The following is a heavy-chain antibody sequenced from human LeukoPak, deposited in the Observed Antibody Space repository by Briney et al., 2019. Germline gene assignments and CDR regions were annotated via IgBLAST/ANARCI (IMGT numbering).Heavy chain of an antibody. Sequence: GGSLRLSCAASGFTFSSYSMQWVRQAPGKGLEWVAFIRYDGSNKYYADSVKGRFTISRDNSKNTLYLQMNSLRAEDTAVYYCAKGGSGSVVSGGDYWGQGTLVTVSS. J-gene: IGHJ4*02. CDR1: GFTFSSYS. V-gene: IGHV3-30*02. CDR2: IRYDGSNK. D-gene: IGHD1-26*01. CDR3: AKGGSGSVVSGGDY.